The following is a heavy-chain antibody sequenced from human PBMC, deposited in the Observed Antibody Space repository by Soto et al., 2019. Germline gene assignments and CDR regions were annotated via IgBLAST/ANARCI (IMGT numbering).Heavy chain of an antibody. CDR3: AREYSSGWSGY. CDR1: GGAFSTSG. D-gene: IGHD6-19*01. J-gene: IGHJ4*02. V-gene: IGHV1-69*01. Sequence: QVHLVQSGAEVKKPGSSVKVSCMASGGAFSTSGISWVRQAPGQGLEWVGRIVPLLGTPNYAQTFQGRVTLTADGSTSTAYMELSSLRSEDTGVYYCAREYSSGWSGYWGQGTLVTVSS. CDR2: IVPLLGTP.